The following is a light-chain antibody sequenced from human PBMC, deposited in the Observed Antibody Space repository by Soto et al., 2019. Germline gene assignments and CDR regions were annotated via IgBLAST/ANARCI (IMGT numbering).Light chain of an antibody. J-gene: IGLJ3*02. V-gene: IGLV2-8*01. CDR1: SSDVGAYNY. CDR2: EVT. Sequence: HSVLTQPPSASGSPGQSVTISCTGTSSDVGAYNYVSWYQQHAGKAPKLVIYEVTKRPSGVPDRFSGSTSANTASLTVSSLPDEDEADYYCSSFACRDTWVFGGGTKLTVL. CDR3: SSFACRDTWV.